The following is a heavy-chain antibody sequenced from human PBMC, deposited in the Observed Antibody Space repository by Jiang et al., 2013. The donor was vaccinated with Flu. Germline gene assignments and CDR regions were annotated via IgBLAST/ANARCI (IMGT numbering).Heavy chain of an antibody. J-gene: IGHJ4*02. CDR3: AFTDPDCDC. V-gene: IGHV4-59*01. D-gene: IGHD2-8*02. Sequence: GPGLVKPSETLSLICTVSGGSISSNSWGWIRQPPGTGLEWIVYKYRGGSAKYNPSLKSRVTTSVDTSNNQLSLKLTSVTAADTAVYYCAFTDPDCDCWGQGTLVTVSP. CDR2: KYRGGSA. CDR1: GGSISSNS.